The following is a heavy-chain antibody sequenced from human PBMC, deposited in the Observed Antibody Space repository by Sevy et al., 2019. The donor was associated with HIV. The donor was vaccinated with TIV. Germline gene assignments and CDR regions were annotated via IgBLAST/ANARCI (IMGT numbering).Heavy chain of an antibody. D-gene: IGHD3-10*01. CDR2: IRSKAYGGTT. CDR1: GFRFGDYA. Sequence: GGSLRLSCTASGFRFGDYAMSWFRQAPGKGLEWIGFIRSKAYGGTTDYAASVKGRFTISRDDFKSIAHLQMNNLKTEDTAMYYCSRSGLLWFGAPSPFDSWGQGTLVTVSS. V-gene: IGHV3-49*03. CDR3: SRSGLLWFGAPSPFDS. J-gene: IGHJ4*02.